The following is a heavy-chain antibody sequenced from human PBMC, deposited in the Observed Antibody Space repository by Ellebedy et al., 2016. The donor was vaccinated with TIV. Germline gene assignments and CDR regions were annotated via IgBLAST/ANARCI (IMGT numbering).Heavy chain of an antibody. CDR1: GFIFSSYS. CDR3: AREGDTAMVHGMDV. V-gene: IGHV3-21*04. CDR2: ISSTGSYM. D-gene: IGHD5-18*01. Sequence: GESLKISCAASGFIFSSYSMNWVRQAPGKGLEWVSSISSTGSYMYYADSVKGRFTISRDNAKNSLYLQMSSLRAEDTAVYYCAREGDTAMVHGMDVWGQGTTVTVSS. J-gene: IGHJ6*02.